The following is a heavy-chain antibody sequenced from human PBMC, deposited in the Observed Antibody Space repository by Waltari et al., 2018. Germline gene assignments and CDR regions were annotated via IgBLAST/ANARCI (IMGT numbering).Heavy chain of an antibody. Sequence: EVQLLESGGGLVQPGGSLRLSCAASGFTFSSYAMSWVRQAPGKGLEWVSAISGSGGSTYYADSVKGRFTISRDNSKNTLYLQMNSLRAEDTAVYYCATNYDSSGYYYVGGGFDIWGQGTMVTVSS. CDR2: ISGSGGST. CDR3: ATNYDSSGYYYVGGGFDI. V-gene: IGHV3-23*01. CDR1: GFTFSSYA. J-gene: IGHJ3*02. D-gene: IGHD3-22*01.